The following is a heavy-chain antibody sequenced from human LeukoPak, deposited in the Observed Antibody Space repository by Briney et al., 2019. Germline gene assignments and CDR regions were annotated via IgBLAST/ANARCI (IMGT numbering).Heavy chain of an antibody. CDR1: RFTFSAYG. D-gene: IGHD6-13*01. V-gene: IGHV3-33*01. J-gene: IGHJ4*02. Sequence: PGGSLRLSCEASRFTFSAYGMHWVRQAPGKGLEWVAGIFDEGSNKYHADSVKGRFTISRGNSKNTLNLQMNSLRADDSAPYYCARDWGLVNSWCSFTFDLWGQGTVVTVAS. CDR2: IFDEGSNK. CDR3: ARDWGLVNSWCSFTFDL.